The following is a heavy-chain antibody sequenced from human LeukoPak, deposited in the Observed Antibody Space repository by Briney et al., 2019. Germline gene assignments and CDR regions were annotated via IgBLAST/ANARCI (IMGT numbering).Heavy chain of an antibody. CDR1: GYTFTSYG. Sequence: ASVKVSCKASGYTFTSYGINWVRQAPGQGLEWMGWISAYNGNTNYAQKLQGRVTMTTDTSTSTAYMELRSLRSDDTAVYYCARQLSIRTEFDYWGQGTLVTVSS. V-gene: IGHV1-18*01. J-gene: IGHJ4*02. CDR2: ISAYNGNT. D-gene: IGHD1-1*01. CDR3: ARQLSIRTEFDY.